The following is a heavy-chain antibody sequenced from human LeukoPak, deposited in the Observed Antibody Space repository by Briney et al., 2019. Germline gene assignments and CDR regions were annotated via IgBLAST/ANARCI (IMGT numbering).Heavy chain of an antibody. CDR3: ARVGAAAGPYYFDY. J-gene: IGHJ4*02. V-gene: IGHV1-3*01. CDR2: INAGNGNT. CDR1: GYIFTSYA. Sequence: GASVKVSCTASGYIFTSYAMHWVRQAPGQRLEWMGWINAGNGNTKYSQKFQGRVTITRDTSASTVYMELSSLRSEDTAVYYCARVGAAAGPYYFDYWGQGTLVTVSS. D-gene: IGHD6-13*01.